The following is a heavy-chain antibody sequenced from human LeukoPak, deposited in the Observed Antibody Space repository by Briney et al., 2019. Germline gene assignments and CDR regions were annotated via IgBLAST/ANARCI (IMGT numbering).Heavy chain of an antibody. D-gene: IGHD4-17*01. CDR1: GFTVSSNY. V-gene: IGHV3-53*01. J-gene: IGHJ4*02. CDR2: IYSGGST. CDR3: ARDLRGDYGEFDY. Sequence: GGSLRLSCAASGFTVSSNYMSWVRQAPGKGLEWVSVIYSGGSTYYADSVKGRFTISRDNSKNTLYLQMNSLRAEDTAVYYCARDLRGDYGEFDYWGRGTLVTVSS.